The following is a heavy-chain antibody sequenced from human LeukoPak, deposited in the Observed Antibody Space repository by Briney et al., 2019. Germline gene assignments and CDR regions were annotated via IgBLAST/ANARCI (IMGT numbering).Heavy chain of an antibody. CDR2: IYYSGST. CDR1: GGSISSGDYY. Sequence: SQTLSLTCTVSGGSISSGDYYWSWIRQPPGKGLQWIGYIYYSGSTYYNPSLKSRVTISVDTSKNQFSLKLSSVTAADTAVYYCATGVDTAMVQFDYWGQGTLVTVSS. D-gene: IGHD5-18*01. V-gene: IGHV4-30-4*01. J-gene: IGHJ4*02. CDR3: ATGVDTAMVQFDY.